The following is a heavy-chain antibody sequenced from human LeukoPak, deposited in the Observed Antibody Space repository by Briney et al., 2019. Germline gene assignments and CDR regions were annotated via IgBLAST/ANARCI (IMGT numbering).Heavy chain of an antibody. V-gene: IGHV3-11*04. Sequence: GGSLRLSCTASGFTFSDYYMSWIRQAPGKGLEWVSYISSRGSTIYYADSVKGRFTISRDNSKNTLYLQMNSLRAEDTAVYYCAKGVSPHSSGYFALFDYWGQGTLVTVSS. CDR2: ISSRGSTI. D-gene: IGHD3-22*01. CDR3: AKGVSPHSSGYFALFDY. CDR1: GFTFSDYY. J-gene: IGHJ4*02.